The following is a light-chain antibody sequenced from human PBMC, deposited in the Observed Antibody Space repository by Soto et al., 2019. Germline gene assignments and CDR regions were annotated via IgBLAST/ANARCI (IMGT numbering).Light chain of an antibody. CDR3: QQYSSTPWT. CDR1: QSVLYTSNNKNY. J-gene: IGKJ1*01. Sequence: DIVMTQSPDSLAVSLGERVTINCKSSQSVLYTSNNKNYLAWYQQKPGQPPKLLIYWASTRESGVPDRFSGSGSGTDFALTISSLQAEDVAVYYCQQYSSTPWTFGQGTKVEIK. CDR2: WAS. V-gene: IGKV4-1*01.